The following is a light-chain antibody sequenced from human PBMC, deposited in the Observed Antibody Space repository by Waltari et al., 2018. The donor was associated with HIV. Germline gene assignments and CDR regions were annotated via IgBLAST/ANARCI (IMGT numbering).Light chain of an antibody. CDR2: AVS. CDR1: QNFGSN. J-gene: IGKJ1*01. CDR3: QQTYSPPRT. Sequence: DFQLTQSPSSLSASVGYRVTITCRASQNFGSNLNWYAQKPGKAPQILIYAVSSLQSGVPSRFSGGVSGTDFTLTISSLQREDFATYHCQQTYSPPRTFAQGTKVEIK. V-gene: IGKV1-39*01.